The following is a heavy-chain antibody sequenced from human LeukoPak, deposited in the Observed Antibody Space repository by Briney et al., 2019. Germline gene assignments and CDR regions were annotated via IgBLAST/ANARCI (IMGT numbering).Heavy chain of an antibody. CDR1: GYTFTSYD. V-gene: IGHV1-8*01. CDR2: MSPNSGDT. CDR3: ARGPPNWGYDY. Sequence: GASVTVSFKASGYTFTSYDFNWVRQATGQRPEWMGWMSPNSGDTGYAQKFQDRVTVTRNTSISTAYMELSSLRSDDTAVYYCARGPPNWGYDYWGPGTLVTVSS. D-gene: IGHD7-27*01. J-gene: IGHJ4*02.